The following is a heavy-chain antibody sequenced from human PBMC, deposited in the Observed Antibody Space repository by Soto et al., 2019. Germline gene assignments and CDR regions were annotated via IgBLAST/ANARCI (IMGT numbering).Heavy chain of an antibody. CDR1: SGSISSSNW. Sequence: PSETLSLTCAVSSGSISSSNWWSWVRQPPGKGLEWIGEIYHSGSTNYNPSLKSRVTISVDKSKNQFSLKLSSVTAADTAVYYCVTAWGGYCSGGSCRTRYYYYMDVWGKGTTVTVSS. D-gene: IGHD2-15*01. V-gene: IGHV4-4*02. CDR2: IYHSGST. CDR3: VTAWGGYCSGGSCRTRYYYYMDV. J-gene: IGHJ6*03.